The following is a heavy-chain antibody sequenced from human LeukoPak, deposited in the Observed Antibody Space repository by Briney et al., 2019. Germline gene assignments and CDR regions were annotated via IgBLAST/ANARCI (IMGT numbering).Heavy chain of an antibody. CDR2: ISYDGSNK. V-gene: IGHV3-30*04. CDR1: GFTFSSYA. J-gene: IGHJ4*02. D-gene: IGHD3-9*01. Sequence: PGRSLRLSCAASGFTFSSYAMHWVRQAPGKGLEWVAVISYDGSNKYYADSVKGRFTISRDNSKNTLYLQMNSLRAEDTAVYYCARDPGRSYDILTGYPDFDYWGQGTLVTVSS. CDR3: ARDPGRSYDILTGYPDFDY.